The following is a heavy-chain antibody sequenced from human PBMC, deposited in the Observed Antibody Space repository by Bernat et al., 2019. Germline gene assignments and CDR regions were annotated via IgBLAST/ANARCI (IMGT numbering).Heavy chain of an antibody. CDR1: GYSFTNYW. CDR3: GRLPPQPNYFDP. CDR2: IYPGDSDT. D-gene: IGHD5-24*01. Sequence: EVQLVQSGAEVKKPGESLKISCKASGYSFTNYWIGWVRQLPGKGLEWMGLIYPGDSDTRYSPSFLGQVTISGDKSINTAYLQWNSLKTSDTAIYYCGRLPPQPNYFDPWGQGTLVTV. V-gene: IGHV5-51*01. J-gene: IGHJ5*02.